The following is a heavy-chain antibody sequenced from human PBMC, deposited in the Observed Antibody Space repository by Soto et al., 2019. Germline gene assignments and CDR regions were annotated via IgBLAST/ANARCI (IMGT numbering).Heavy chain of an antibody. J-gene: IGHJ4*02. CDR2: IYYSGST. D-gene: IGHD5-18*01. CDR1: GGSVSSGSYY. CDR3: ARGHVDTAMVDY. Sequence: LSLTCTVSGGSVSSGSYYWSWIRQPPGKGLEWIGYIYYSGSTNYNPSLKSRVTISVDTSKNQFSLKLSSVTAADTAVYYCARGHVDTAMVDYWGQGTLVTVSS. V-gene: IGHV4-61*01.